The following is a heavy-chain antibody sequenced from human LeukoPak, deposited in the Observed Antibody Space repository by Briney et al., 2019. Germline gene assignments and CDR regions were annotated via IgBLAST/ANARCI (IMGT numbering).Heavy chain of an antibody. CDR2: ISPIFGTA. J-gene: IGHJ4*02. Sequence: RASVKVSCKASGGTFSSYAISWVRQAPGQGLEWMGGISPIFGTANYAQKFQGRVTITTDESTSTAYMELSSLRSEDTAVYYCARSGGSHHKIYSSSWLIDYWGQGTLVTVSS. CDR1: GGTFSSYA. V-gene: IGHV1-69*05. CDR3: ARSGGSHHKIYSSSWLIDY. D-gene: IGHD6-13*01.